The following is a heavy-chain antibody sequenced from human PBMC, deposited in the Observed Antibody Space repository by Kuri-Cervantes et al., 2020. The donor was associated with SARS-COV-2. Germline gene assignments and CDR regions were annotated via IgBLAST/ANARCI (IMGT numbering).Heavy chain of an antibody. V-gene: IGHV3-7*01. CDR2: IKQDGSEK. CDR3: ARVPGHSSGWDSSWHWFDP. CDR1: GFTFSSYA. Sequence: GGSLRLSCAASGFTFSSYAMSWVRQAPGKGLEWVANIKQDGSEKYYVDSVKGRFTISRDNAKNSLYLQMNSLRAEDTAVYYCARVPGHSSGWDSSWHWFDPWGQGTLVTVSS. J-gene: IGHJ5*02. D-gene: IGHD6-19*01.